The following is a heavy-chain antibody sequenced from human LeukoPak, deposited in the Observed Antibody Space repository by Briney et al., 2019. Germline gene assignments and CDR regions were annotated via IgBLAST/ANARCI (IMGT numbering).Heavy chain of an antibody. CDR2: IKSDGST. CDR3: ARAPSEIGGYYPEYFRH. D-gene: IGHD3-22*01. Sequence: GGSLRLSCAASGSTFSSFWMHWVRQAPGKGLVWVSRIKSDGSTNYADSVKGRFTISRDNAKNTVSLQMNSLRVEDTGVYYCARAPSEIGGYYPEYFRHWGQGTLVTVSS. V-gene: IGHV3-74*01. CDR1: GSTFSSFW. J-gene: IGHJ1*01.